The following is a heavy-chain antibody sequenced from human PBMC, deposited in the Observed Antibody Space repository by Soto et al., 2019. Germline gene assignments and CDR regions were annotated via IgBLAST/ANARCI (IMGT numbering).Heavy chain of an antibody. D-gene: IGHD5-12*01. CDR2: IYHSGST. J-gene: IGHJ4*02. CDR1: GYSTRGGYD. Sequence: PSVTCSVSGYSTRGGYDWGWIPRPPGAGAEWIGSIYHSGSTYYNPSLKSRATISVDTSKHQFSLKLSSVTAADTAVNYSARAAGEWWLRNYDFGDWGQGTMVNAP. V-gene: IGHV4-38-2*02. CDR3: ARAAGEWWLRNYDFGD.